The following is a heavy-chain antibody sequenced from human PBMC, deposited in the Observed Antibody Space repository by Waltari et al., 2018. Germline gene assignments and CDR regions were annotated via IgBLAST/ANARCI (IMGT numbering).Heavy chain of an antibody. J-gene: IGHJ6*02. CDR2: INPSGGCT. V-gene: IGHV1-46*01. CDR1: EYTFTSSY. D-gene: IGHD2-21*01. CDR3: ALDTGALWMDV. Sequence: QVQLVQSGAEVKKPGASVKISCKTSEYTFTSSYIHWVRQAPGQGLEWMGIINPSGGCTIDAQKFKGRVTMTRDTSTSTVDMELSSLRSEDTAVYYCALDTGALWMDVWGQGTTVTVSS.